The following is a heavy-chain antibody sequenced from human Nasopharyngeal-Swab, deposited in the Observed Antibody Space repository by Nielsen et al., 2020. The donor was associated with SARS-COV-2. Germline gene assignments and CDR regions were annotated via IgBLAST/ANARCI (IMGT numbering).Heavy chain of an antibody. CDR1: GFTFSSYG. CDR3: ARGTGYYYYMDV. CDR2: IWHDGSNK. Sequence: GESLKISCAASGFTFSSYGMHWVRQAPGKGLEWVAVIWHDGSNKYYADSVKGRFTISRDNSKNTLYLQMNSLRAEDTAVYYCARGTGYYYYMDVWGKGTTVTVSS. D-gene: IGHD1-14*01. J-gene: IGHJ6*03. V-gene: IGHV3-33*01.